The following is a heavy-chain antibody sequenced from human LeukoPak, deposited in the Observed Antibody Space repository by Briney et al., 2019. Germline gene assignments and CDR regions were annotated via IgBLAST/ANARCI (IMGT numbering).Heavy chain of an antibody. CDR3: ASSPSGYQFDF. CDR1: GGTFSSSA. D-gene: IGHD2-2*01. V-gene: IGHV1-69*13. CDR2: IIPLFGTA. Sequence: ASVKVSCKASGGTFSSSAITWVRQAPGQGLEWMGGIIPLFGTANYAQKFQGRVTITADESTNTAYMEQSGLRSENTAVYYCASSPSGYQFDFWGQGTLVTVSS. J-gene: IGHJ4*02.